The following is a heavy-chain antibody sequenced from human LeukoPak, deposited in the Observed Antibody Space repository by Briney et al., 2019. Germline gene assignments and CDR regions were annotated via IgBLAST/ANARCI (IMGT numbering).Heavy chain of an antibody. Sequence: GGSLRLSCAASAFTFSSYWMSWVRQAPGKGLEWVANIKQDGSEKYYVDSVKGRFTISRDNAKNSLYLQMNSLRAEDTAVYYCARERYSSRAFDYWSQGTLVTVSS. CDR1: AFTFSSYW. CDR2: IKQDGSEK. D-gene: IGHD6-13*01. V-gene: IGHV3-7*01. J-gene: IGHJ4*02. CDR3: ARERYSSRAFDY.